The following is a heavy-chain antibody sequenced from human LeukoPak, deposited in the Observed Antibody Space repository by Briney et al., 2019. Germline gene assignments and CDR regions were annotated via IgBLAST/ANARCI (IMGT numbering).Heavy chain of an antibody. D-gene: IGHD3-16*01. J-gene: IGHJ3*02. Sequence: SVKVSCKASGGTFSSYAISWVRQAPGQGPEWMGGIIPIFGTANYAQKFQGRVTITADKSTSTAYMELSSLRSEDTAVYYCARDRPYDDAFDIWGQGTMVTVSS. V-gene: IGHV1-69*06. CDR2: IIPIFGTA. CDR3: ARDRPYDDAFDI. CDR1: GGTFSSYA.